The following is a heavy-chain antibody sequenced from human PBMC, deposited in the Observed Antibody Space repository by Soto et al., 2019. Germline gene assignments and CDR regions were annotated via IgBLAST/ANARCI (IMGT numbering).Heavy chain of an antibody. CDR2: INPNSGGT. J-gene: IGHJ6*02. CDR1: GYTFTGYY. V-gene: IGHV1-2*02. CDR3: ARGAGVNHYYYYGMDV. D-gene: IGHD3-10*01. Sequence: QVQLVQSGAEVKKPGASVKVSCKASGYTFTGYYMHWVRQAPGQGLEWMGWINPNSGGTNYAQKFQGGVTMTRDTSISTAYMELSRLRSDDTAVYYCARGAGVNHYYYYGMDVWGQGTTVTVSS.